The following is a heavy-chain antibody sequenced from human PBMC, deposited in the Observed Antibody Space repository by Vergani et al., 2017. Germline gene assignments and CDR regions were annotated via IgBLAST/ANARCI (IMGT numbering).Heavy chain of an antibody. CDR3: VKDHPGFDE. J-gene: IGHJ4*02. V-gene: IGHV3-30*02. CDR1: GFTFSTYA. Sequence: VQLLESGGSLKQPGGSVRLSCAASGFTFSTYAMHWVRQAPGKGLEWVAFIQKDGIDKFYADSVRGRFTISRDISKNTLYLEMNSLSAEDTALYHCVKDHPGFDEWGRGTLVSVS. CDR2: IQKDGIDK.